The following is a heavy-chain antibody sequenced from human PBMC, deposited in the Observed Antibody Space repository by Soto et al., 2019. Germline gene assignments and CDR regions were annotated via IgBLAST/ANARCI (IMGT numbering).Heavy chain of an antibody. D-gene: IGHD2-15*01. CDR2: ISDYNGNT. J-gene: IGHJ6*02. CDR3: AREVAIYGMDV. Sequence: ASVKVTCKASGYTFTSYGISWVRQAPGQGLEGMGWISDYNGNTNYAKKLQGRVTMTTDTSTSTAYMELRSLRSDDTAVYYCAREVAIYGMDVWGQGTTVTVSS. CDR1: GYTFTSYG. V-gene: IGHV1-18*04.